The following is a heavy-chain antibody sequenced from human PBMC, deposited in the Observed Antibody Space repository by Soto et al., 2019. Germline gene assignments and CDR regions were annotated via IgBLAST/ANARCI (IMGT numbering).Heavy chain of an antibody. CDR1: GYTCTGYY. Sequence: ASVEVSFKASGYTCTGYYMHWVRQAPGHGLEWMGWINPNSGGTNYAQKVQGRVTMTRDTSISTAYMELSRLRSDDTAVYYCARAGRAVALPAPVGMDVWGNGTTVTVSS. CDR2: INPNSGGT. V-gene: IGHV1-2*02. D-gene: IGHD6-19*01. J-gene: IGHJ6*04. CDR3: ARAGRAVALPAPVGMDV.